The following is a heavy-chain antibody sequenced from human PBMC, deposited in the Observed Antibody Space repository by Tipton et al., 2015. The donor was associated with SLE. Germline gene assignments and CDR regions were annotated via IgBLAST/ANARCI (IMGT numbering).Heavy chain of an antibody. CDR3: ASILLSGSY. Sequence: TLSLTCKVSGISISTHYWSWILQPPGKGLEWIGYIYYSGSTYYNPSLKSRVTISVDTSKNQFSLKLSSVTAADTAVYYCASILLSGSYWGQGTLVTVSS. CDR2: IYYSGST. D-gene: IGHD3-10*01. V-gene: IGHV4-59*06. CDR1: GISISTHY. J-gene: IGHJ1*01.